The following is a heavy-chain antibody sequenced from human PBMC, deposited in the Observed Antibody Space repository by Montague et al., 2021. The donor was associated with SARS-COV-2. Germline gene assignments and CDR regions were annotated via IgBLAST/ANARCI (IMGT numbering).Heavy chain of an antibody. J-gene: IGHJ6*02. D-gene: IGHD4-17*01. Sequence: SETLSLTCTVTGGAVNSGGYYWSWIRQPPGKGLEWIGNIYYSGSTNYNPSLRSRVTISVDPAKNQFSLKLSSVTAADTAVYYCARDSTADDYDDYETEGYSYFYGMDVWGQGTTVTVSS. CDR3: ARDSTADDYDDYETEGYSYFYGMDV. V-gene: IGHV4-61*08. CDR2: IYYSGST. CDR1: GGAVNSGGYY.